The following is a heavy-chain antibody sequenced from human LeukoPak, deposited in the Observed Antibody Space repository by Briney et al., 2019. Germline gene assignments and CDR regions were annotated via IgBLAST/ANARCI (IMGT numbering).Heavy chain of an antibody. CDR2: ISWNSGSI. J-gene: IGHJ3*02. CDR1: GFTFDDYA. V-gene: IGHV3-9*01. CDR3: AKKGQNDAFDI. Sequence: PGGSLRLSCAASGFTFDDYAMHWVRQAPGKGLEWVSGISWNSGSIGYADSVKGRFTISRDNAKNSLYLQMNSLRAEDTALYYCAKKGQNDAFDIWGQGTMVTVSS.